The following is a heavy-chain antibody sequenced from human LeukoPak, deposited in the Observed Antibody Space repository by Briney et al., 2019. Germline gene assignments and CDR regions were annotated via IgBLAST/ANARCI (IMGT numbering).Heavy chain of an antibody. J-gene: IGHJ3*02. Sequence: HGASLKISCKGSGSRFTSYWIGWVRQLPGKGLEWMGIIYPGDSDTRYSPSFQGQVTISSDKSISTAYLQWSSLKASDTAMYYCARERPHDAFDIWGQGTMVTVSS. CDR1: GSRFTSYW. CDR3: ARERPHDAFDI. V-gene: IGHV5-51*01. CDR2: IYPGDSDT.